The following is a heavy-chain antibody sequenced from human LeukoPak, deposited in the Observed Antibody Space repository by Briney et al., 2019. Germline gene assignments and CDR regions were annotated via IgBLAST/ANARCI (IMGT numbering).Heavy chain of an antibody. J-gene: IGHJ4*02. Sequence: GASVTVSCKASGYTFTGYYMHWVRQAPGQGLEWMGRINPNSGGTNYAQKFQGRVTMTRDTSISTAYMELSRLRSDDTAMYYCARGTGYSYGHAIDYWGQGTLVAVSS. CDR1: GYTFTGYY. V-gene: IGHV1-2*06. CDR2: INPNSGGT. D-gene: IGHD5-18*01. CDR3: ARGTGYSYGHAIDY.